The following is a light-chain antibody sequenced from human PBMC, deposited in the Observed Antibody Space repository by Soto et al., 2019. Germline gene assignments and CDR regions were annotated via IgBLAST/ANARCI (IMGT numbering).Light chain of an antibody. Sequence: QSALTQPRSVSGSPGQSVTISCTGTISDVGGYNYVSWYQQHPGKAPKLMIYDVSKRPSGVPDRFSGSKSGNTASLTITGLQAEDEADYYCCSYAGSYVFGTGTKVTV. CDR2: DVS. V-gene: IGLV2-11*01. CDR1: ISDVGGYNY. J-gene: IGLJ1*01. CDR3: CSYAGSYV.